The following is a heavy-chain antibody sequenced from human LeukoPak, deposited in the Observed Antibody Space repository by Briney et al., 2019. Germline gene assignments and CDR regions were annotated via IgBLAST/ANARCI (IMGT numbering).Heavy chain of an antibody. Sequence: PGGSLRLSCAASEFTFSSYAMTWVRQAPGKGLESVSGISGSGGSTYYADSVKGRFTISRDNSKNTLYLQMNSLRADDTAVYYCAKGSSTVTKIWFDSWGQGTLVTVSS. CDR3: AKGSSTVTKIWFDS. CDR2: ISGSGGST. J-gene: IGHJ5*01. V-gene: IGHV3-23*01. CDR1: EFTFSSYA. D-gene: IGHD4-17*01.